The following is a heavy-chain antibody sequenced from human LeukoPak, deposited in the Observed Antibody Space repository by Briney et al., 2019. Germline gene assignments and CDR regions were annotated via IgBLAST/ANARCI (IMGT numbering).Heavy chain of an antibody. J-gene: IGHJ4*02. D-gene: IGHD5-12*01. V-gene: IGHV4-4*07. CDR2: FYSGGGT. Sequence: SETLSLTCTVSGGSISSYYWSCIRQPAGKGLEGSGRFYSGGGTDYNPSLKSRVTMSVDTSKNQFSLKLSSVTAADTAVYYCARVYSGYDLPGSLANYYFDYWGQGTLVTVSS. CDR3: ARVYSGYDLPGSLANYYFDY. CDR1: GGSISSYY.